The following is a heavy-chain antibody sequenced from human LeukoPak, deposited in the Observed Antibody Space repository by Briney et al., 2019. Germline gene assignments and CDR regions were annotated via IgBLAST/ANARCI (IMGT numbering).Heavy chain of an antibody. Sequence: GGSLRLSCAASGFTFTNAWMSWVRQAPGKGLEWVGRIKSKTDGGTADYAAPVKGRFTISRDDSKNTVYLQMNSLKIEDTGVYYCTTADWDEMDVWAKGTTVTVSS. CDR1: GFTFTNAW. V-gene: IGHV3-15*01. CDR2: IKSKTDGGTA. J-gene: IGHJ6*04. CDR3: TTADWDEMDV. D-gene: IGHD1-26*01.